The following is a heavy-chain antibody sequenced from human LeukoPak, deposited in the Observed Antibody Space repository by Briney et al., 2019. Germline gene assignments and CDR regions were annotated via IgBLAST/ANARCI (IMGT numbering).Heavy chain of an antibody. V-gene: IGHV4-59*08. J-gene: IGHJ4*02. Sequence: SETLSLTCTVSGASISSYYWSWIRQPPGKGLEWIGYIYYSGSTNYNPSLKSRVTISVDTSKNQFSLKLSSVTAADTAVYYCASLYNWNYGDYWGQGTLVTVSS. CDR2: IYYSGST. CDR1: GASISSYY. CDR3: ASLYNWNYGDY. D-gene: IGHD1-7*01.